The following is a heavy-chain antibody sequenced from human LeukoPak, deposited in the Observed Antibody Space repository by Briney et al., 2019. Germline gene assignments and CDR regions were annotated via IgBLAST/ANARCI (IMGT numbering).Heavy chain of an antibody. Sequence: ASVKVSCKASGGTFSSYAISWVRQAPGQGLEWMGGIIPIFGTANYAQKLQGRVTMTTDTSTSTAYMELRSLRSDDTAVYYCARAAGAATPFGYWGQGTLVTVSS. V-gene: IGHV1-69*05. D-gene: IGHD2-15*01. CDR1: GGTFSSYA. CDR2: IIPIFGTA. CDR3: ARAAGAATPFGY. J-gene: IGHJ4*02.